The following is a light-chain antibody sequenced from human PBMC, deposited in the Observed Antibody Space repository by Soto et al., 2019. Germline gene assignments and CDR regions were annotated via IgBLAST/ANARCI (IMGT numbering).Light chain of an antibody. CDR2: DVS. Sequence: QSVLTQPASVSGSPGQSIAMSCTGTSSDVGTHNFVSWYQQHPGKAPKLIIYDVSNRPSGVSDRFFGSKSGNTASLTISGLQAEDEADYYCSSFTTTNTYVFGTGTNVNVL. V-gene: IGLV2-14*03. J-gene: IGLJ1*01. CDR3: SSFTTTNTYV. CDR1: SSDVGTHNF.